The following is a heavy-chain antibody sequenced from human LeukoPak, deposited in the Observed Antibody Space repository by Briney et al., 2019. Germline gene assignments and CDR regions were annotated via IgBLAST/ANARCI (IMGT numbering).Heavy chain of an antibody. V-gene: IGHV4-38-2*01. CDR1: GYSISSGYY. CDR3: ARQGGYYDSSGYYEVDY. CDR2: IYHSGST. D-gene: IGHD3-22*01. Sequence: SETLSLTCAVSGYSISSGYYWGWIRQPPGKGLEWIGSIYHSGSTYYNPSLKSLVTISVDTTNNLFSLKLSSVTAADTAVYYCARQGGYYDSSGYYEVDYWGQGTLVTVSS. J-gene: IGHJ4*02.